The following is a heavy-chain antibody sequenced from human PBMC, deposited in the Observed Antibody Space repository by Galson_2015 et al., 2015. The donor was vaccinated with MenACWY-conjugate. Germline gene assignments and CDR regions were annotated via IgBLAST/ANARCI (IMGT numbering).Heavy chain of an antibody. D-gene: IGHD3-16*02. V-gene: IGHV3-66*04. CDR3: ARLIVISDYYYYGMDV. J-gene: IGHJ6*02. CDR1: GFTVSSNY. CDR2: IYGGINT. Sequence: SLRLSCAASGFTVSSNYMNWVRQAPGKGLEWVSFIYGGINTYFADSVKGRFTISRDNFQNTGYLQMNRLRAEDTALYYCARLIVISDYYYYGMDVWGQGTTVTVSS.